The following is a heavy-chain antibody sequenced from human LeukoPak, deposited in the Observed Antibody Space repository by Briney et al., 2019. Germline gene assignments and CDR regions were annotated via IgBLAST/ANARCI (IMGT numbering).Heavy chain of an antibody. J-gene: IGHJ4*02. CDR2: ISGSGGST. V-gene: IGHV3-23*01. CDR1: GFTFSSYA. D-gene: IGHD3-16*01. CDR3: AKDGFRLGSAF. Sequence: GGSLRLSCAASGFTFSSYAMSWVRQAPGKGLESVSAISGSGGSTYYADSVKGRFTISRDNSKNTLYLQMNSLRAEDTAVYYCAKDGFRLGSAFWGQGTLVTVSS.